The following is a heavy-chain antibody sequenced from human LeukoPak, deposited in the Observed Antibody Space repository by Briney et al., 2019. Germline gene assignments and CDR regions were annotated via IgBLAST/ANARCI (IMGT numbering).Heavy chain of an antibody. CDR1: GFTFSDAW. J-gene: IGHJ4*02. V-gene: IGHV3-15*01. CDR2: IKSKIDGGTI. D-gene: IGHD6-25*01. Sequence: GGSLRLSCVASGFTFSDAWMSWVRQAPGKGLEWVGRIKSKIDGGTIDYAAPVKGRFTISRDDSGNTLYLQMNSLKTEDTAVYYCTTRRQDGCWGQGTLVTVS. CDR3: TTRRQDGC.